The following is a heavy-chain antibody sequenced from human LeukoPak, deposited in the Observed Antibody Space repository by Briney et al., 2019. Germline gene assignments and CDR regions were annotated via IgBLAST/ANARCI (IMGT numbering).Heavy chain of an antibody. CDR3: ARGDRSPPNYKNYLAV. D-gene: IGHD1-7*01. Sequence: SETLSLTCGVSGGPIITSDSYWTWIRQPPGKGLEFIGSIYENGDIYDNPSLRSRVTISVDTSKNQFSLKVTSVTAADTAVYYCARGDRSPPNYKNYLAVWGKGATVTVSS. CDR1: GGPIITSDSY. V-gene: IGHV4-39*07. CDR2: IYENGDI. J-gene: IGHJ6*03.